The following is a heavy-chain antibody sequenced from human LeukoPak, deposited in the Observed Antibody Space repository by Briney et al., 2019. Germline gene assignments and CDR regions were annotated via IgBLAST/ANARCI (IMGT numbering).Heavy chain of an antibody. CDR2: IRYDGSDK. Sequence: SGGSLRLSCAASGFTFSCYGIHWVRQAPGKGLEWVAFIRYDGSDKYYADSVKGRFTISRDNSKNTLYLQMNSLRAEDTAVYYCARGGAYYYDSSGLDYWGQGTLVTVSS. D-gene: IGHD3-22*01. J-gene: IGHJ4*02. CDR3: ARGGAYYYDSSGLDY. CDR1: GFTFSCYG. V-gene: IGHV3-30*02.